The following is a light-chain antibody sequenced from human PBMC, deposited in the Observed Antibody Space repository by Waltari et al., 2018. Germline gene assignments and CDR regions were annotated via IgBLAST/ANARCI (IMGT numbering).Light chain of an antibody. CDR2: DAS. CDR1: QTVNAN. CDR3: HHYNTWPPGT. J-gene: IGKJ2*02. Sequence: EIVMTQSPATLYVSPGERATLSCRASQTVNANLVWYQRTPGQAPRLLIYDASKRATGIPARFSGSGSGTDFTLTISSLQSEDFGIYYCHHYNTWPPGTFGQGTKLDNK. V-gene: IGKV3-15*01.